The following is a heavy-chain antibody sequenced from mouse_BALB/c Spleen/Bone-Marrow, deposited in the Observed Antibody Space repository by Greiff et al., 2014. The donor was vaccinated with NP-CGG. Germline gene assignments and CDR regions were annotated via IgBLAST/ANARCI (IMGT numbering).Heavy chain of an antibody. V-gene: IGHV1-69*02. J-gene: IGHJ2*01. CDR2: IDPSDSYT. CDR1: GYTFTSYW. Sequence: VQLQQSGAELVKPGASVKLSCKASGYTFTSYWMHWVKQRPGQGLEWIGEIDPSDSYTNYNQKFKGKATLTVDKSSSTAYMQLSSLTSEDSAVYYCARDSIPTVVATDYWGQGTTLTVSS. CDR3: ARDSIPTVVATDY. D-gene: IGHD1-1*01.